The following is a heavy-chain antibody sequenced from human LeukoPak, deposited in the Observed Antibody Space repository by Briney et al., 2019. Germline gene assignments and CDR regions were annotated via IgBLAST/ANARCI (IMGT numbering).Heavy chain of an antibody. Sequence: PSETLSLTCTVSGGSISSYYWSWIRQPPGKGLEWIGYICYSGSTNYNPSLKSRVTISVDTSKNQFSLKLSSVTAADTAVYYCASMGSWFDPWGQGTLVTVSS. D-gene: IGHD3-10*01. V-gene: IGHV4-59*01. CDR2: ICYSGST. J-gene: IGHJ5*02. CDR1: GGSISSYY. CDR3: ASMGSWFDP.